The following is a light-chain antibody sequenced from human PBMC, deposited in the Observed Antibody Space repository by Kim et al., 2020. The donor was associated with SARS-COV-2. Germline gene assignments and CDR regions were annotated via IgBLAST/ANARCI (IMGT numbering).Light chain of an antibody. V-gene: IGLV1-40*01. CDR2: GNS. CDR3: HSYDISLSGSV. CDR1: SSNIGAGYD. J-gene: IGLJ3*02. Sequence: QSVLTQPPSVSGAPGQRVTISCTGSSSNIGAGYDVHWYQQFPGRAPKLLIYGNSGRPSGVPDRFSGSKSGTSASLAITGLQAEDEADYYCHSYDISLSGSVFGGGTQLTVL.